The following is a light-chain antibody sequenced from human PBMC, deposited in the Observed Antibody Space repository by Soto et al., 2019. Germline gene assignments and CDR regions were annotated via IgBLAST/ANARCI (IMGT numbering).Light chain of an antibody. Sequence: QSVLTQPPSASGTPGQRVTISCSGSSSNIGSNTVNWYQQLPGTAPKLLIYSNNQRTSGVPDRFSGSKSGTSASLAISGLNFQDEADYYCAAWDDSLSGYVFGPGTKLTVL. CDR1: SSNIGSNT. CDR2: SNN. J-gene: IGLJ1*01. V-gene: IGLV1-44*01. CDR3: AAWDDSLSGYV.